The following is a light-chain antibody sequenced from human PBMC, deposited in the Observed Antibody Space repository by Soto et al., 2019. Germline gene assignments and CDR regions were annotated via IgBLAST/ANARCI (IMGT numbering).Light chain of an antibody. Sequence: SVLTQSPATLAVSPGDSATLSCRASQSVGPNLVWYQQRFGQSPRLLIYHVSTRATGVPARFSGSGSETEFTLTISSLQPEDFAIYYCHQYNNWPSWTFGQGTKVDNK. CDR2: HVS. V-gene: IGKV3-15*01. CDR1: QSVGPN. CDR3: HQYNNWPSWT. J-gene: IGKJ1*01.